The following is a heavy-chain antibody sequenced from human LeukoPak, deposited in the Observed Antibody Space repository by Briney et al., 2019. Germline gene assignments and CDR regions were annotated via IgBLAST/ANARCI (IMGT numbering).Heavy chain of an antibody. J-gene: IGHJ4*02. CDR2: IYYSGST. D-gene: IGHD6-13*01. CDR1: GGSISSGDYY. Sequence: PSETLSLTCTVSGGSISSGDYYWSWIRQPPGEGLEWIGYIYYSGSTYYNPSLKSRVTISVDTSKNQFSLKLSSVTAADTAVYYCARGGSSWYLVEYWGQGTLVTVSS. CDR3: ARGGSSWYLVEY. V-gene: IGHV4-30-4*08.